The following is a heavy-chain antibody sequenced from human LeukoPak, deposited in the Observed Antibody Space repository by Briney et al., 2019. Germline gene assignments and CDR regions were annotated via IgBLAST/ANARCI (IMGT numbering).Heavy chain of an antibody. Sequence: ASVKVSCKASGYTFTGYYMHWVRQATGRGLEWMGWMNPNSGNTGYAQKFQGRVTMTRNTSISTAYMELSSLRSEDTAVYYCARGHAGYYAYWGQGTLVTVSS. V-gene: IGHV1-8*02. CDR3: ARGHAGYYAY. CDR1: GYTFTGYY. CDR2: MNPNSGNT. J-gene: IGHJ4*02.